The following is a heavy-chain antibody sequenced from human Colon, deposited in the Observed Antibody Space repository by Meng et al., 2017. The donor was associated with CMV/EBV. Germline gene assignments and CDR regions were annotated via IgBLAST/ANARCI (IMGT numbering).Heavy chain of an antibody. Sequence: QVELQEAGPGLGMPSVTLSLTCTCSGAAISSYNWSWIRQPPGKGLEWIGYIDHTGNTKYNPSLKGRVTISIDMSKDQFSLKLASVSSMDTALYYCARGYYDQTWGFDHWGQGSLVTVSS. CDR2: IDHTGNT. J-gene: IGHJ4*02. D-gene: IGHD3-22*01. CDR1: GAAISSYN. V-gene: IGHV4-59*01. CDR3: ARGYYDQTWGFDH.